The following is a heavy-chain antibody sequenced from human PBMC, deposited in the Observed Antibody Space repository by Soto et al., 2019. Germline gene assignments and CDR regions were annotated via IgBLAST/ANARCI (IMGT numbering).Heavy chain of an antibody. CDR1: AFTISRYA. Sequence: EVQLLESGGGLVQPGGSLRLSCAASAFTISRYAMSWVRQAPGKGLEWVSAISDSGDTTHYADSVKGRFTISRDTSKSTLYLQMNTLRAEDTALYYCAKDKPGTKSFDDWGQGNLVIVSS. J-gene: IGHJ4*02. D-gene: IGHD1-1*01. V-gene: IGHV3-23*01. CDR3: AKDKPGTKSFDD. CDR2: ISDSGDTT.